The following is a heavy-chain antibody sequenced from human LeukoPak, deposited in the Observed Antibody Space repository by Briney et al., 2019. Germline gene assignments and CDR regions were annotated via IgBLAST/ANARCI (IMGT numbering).Heavy chain of an antibody. CDR1: GGSISSGSYY. V-gene: IGHV4-61*02. J-gene: IGHJ3*02. D-gene: IGHD2-15*01. Sequence: PSETLSLTCTVSGGSISSGSYYWSWIRQPAGKGLEWIGRIYTSGSTNYNPSLKSRVTISVDTSKNQFSLKLSSVTAADTAVYYCARVRAYCSGGSCYLHDALDIWGQGTMVTVSS. CDR3: ARVRAYCSGGSCYLHDALDI. CDR2: IYTSGST.